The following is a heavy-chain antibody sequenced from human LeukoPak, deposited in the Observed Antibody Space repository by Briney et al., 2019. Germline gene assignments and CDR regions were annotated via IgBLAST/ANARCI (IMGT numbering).Heavy chain of an antibody. CDR1: GFTFRTYS. CDR2: ISSDSTYI. V-gene: IGHV3-21*01. D-gene: IGHD1-26*01. J-gene: IGHJ6*03. Sequence: GGSLRLSCAASGFTFRTYSMNWVRQAPGKGLEWVSFISSDSTYIYYPDSVKGRFTVSRDNAKKSLYLQMNSLRVEDTAVYYCARDPYSGNYGNYYYYYMDVWGKGTTDTISS. CDR3: ARDPYSGNYGNYYYYYMDV.